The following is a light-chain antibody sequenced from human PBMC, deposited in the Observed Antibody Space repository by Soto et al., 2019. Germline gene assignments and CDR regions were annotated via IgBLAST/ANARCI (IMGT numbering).Light chain of an antibody. V-gene: IGKV3-11*01. CDR3: QQRSNWPPT. J-gene: IGKJ4*01. Sequence: EIVLTQSPVTLSLSPGERATLSCRASESITYYLAWYQHKPGQAPRLLMYDASHRATGVPARFSGSGSGTDFTLTISSLEPEDFAVYNCQQRSNWPPTFGGGTKVENK. CDR1: ESITYY. CDR2: DAS.